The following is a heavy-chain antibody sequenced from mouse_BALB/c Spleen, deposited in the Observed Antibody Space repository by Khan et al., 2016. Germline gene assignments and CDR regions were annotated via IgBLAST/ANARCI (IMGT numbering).Heavy chain of an antibody. J-gene: IGHJ1*01. CDR1: GYSITSDYA. CDR2: ISYSGST. D-gene: IGHD1-1*01. V-gene: IGHV3-2*02. Sequence: EVQLQESGPGLVKPSQSLSLTCTVTGYSITSDYAWNWIRQFPGNKLEWMGYISYSGSTNYNPSLKSRISITRHTSKNQFFLQLNSVTTEDTATYYCARSGTTVVATRYFDVWGAGTTVTVSS. CDR3: ARSGTTVVATRYFDV.